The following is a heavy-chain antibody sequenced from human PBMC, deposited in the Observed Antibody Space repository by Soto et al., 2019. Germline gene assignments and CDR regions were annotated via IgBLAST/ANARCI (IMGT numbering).Heavy chain of an antibody. V-gene: IGHV1-3*01. CDR1: GYTFTDYA. Sequence: ASVKLSCKASGYTFTDYALHWVRQAPGQRPEWMGWINAGRGSTKYSQKFQGRVTISRDTSASTAYMELSSLRSEDTAVYYCAREMWVAATPENYYYYYGMDVWGQGTTVTVSS. CDR3: AREMWVAATPENYYYYYGMDV. CDR2: INAGRGST. D-gene: IGHD2-15*01. J-gene: IGHJ6*02.